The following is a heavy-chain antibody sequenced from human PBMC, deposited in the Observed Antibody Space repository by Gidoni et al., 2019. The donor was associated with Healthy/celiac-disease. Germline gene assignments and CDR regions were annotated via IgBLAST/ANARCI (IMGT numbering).Heavy chain of an antibody. CDR3: ARERVVMGTNTAFDI. Sequence: QVQLQESGPGLVKPSETLSLTCTVSGGSVSSGSYYWSWIRQPPGKGLEWIGYIYYSGSTNYNPSLKSRVTISVDTSKNQFSLKLSSVTAADTAVYYCARERVVMGTNTAFDIWGQGTMVTVSS. V-gene: IGHV4-61*01. CDR1: GGSVSSGSYY. D-gene: IGHD3-22*01. J-gene: IGHJ3*02. CDR2: IYYSGST.